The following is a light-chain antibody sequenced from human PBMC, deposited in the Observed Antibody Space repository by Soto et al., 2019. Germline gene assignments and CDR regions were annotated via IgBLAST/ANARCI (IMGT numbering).Light chain of an antibody. J-gene: IGLJ3*02. V-gene: IGLV2-14*01. Sequence: QSALTQPASVSGSPGQSITISCTGTSTDVGDYKYVSWFQHHPGKAPKLLIYDVSNRPSGVSNRFSGSKSGNTASLTISGLQAEDEADYYCSSYTTSTTLEVFGGGTKVTVL. CDR2: DVS. CDR1: STDVGDYKY. CDR3: SSYTTSTTLEV.